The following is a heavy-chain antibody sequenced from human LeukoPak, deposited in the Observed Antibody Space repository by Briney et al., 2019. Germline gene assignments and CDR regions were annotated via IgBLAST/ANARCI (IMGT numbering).Heavy chain of an antibody. D-gene: IGHD2-2*02. CDR1: GFTFSSYA. J-gene: IGHJ4*02. V-gene: IGHV3-30*04. CDR2: MSFDVNNK. CDR3: ARGYCTSSSCYNDY. Sequence: PGRSLRLSCATSGFTFSSYAFHWVRQAPGKGLEWVATMSFDVNNKYYADSVRGRFTISRDNSKNTLYLQMNSLRAGDTAVYSCARGYCTSSSCYNDYWGQGTLVTVSS.